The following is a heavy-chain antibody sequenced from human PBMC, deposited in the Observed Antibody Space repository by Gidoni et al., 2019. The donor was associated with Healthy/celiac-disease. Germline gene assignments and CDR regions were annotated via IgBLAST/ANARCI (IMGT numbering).Heavy chain of an antibody. Sequence: QVQLQPWGAGLFQPSETLSLTCAVYGGSFSGYYWSWIRQPPGKGLEWIGEINHSGSTNYNPPLKSRVTISVDTSKNQFSLKLSSVTAADTAVYYCARGQGTAKYYYDSSGYYHRFDYWGQGTLVTVSS. D-gene: IGHD3-22*01. J-gene: IGHJ4*02. V-gene: IGHV4-34*01. CDR2: INHSGST. CDR3: ARGQGTAKYYYDSSGYYHRFDY. CDR1: GGSFSGYY.